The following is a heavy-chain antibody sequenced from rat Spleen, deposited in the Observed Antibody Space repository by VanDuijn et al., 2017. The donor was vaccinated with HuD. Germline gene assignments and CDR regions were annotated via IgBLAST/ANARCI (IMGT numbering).Heavy chain of an antibody. CDR3: TRDEDRYSPYYVMDA. D-gene: IGHD1-5*01. CDR1: GFSLTSYS. Sequence: QVQLKESGPGLVQPSATLSLTCTVSGFSLTSYSVSWVRQSSGKGPEWMGKMWYDGDPTYNSAPKSRLNLSSDTSKNQVFLKMNSLQTDDTGTYYCTRDEDRYSPYYVMDAWGQGASVTVSS. V-gene: IGHV2-63*01. CDR2: MWYDGDP. J-gene: IGHJ4*01.